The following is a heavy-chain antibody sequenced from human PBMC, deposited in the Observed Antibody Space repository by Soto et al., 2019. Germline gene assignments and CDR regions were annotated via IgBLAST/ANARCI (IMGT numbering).Heavy chain of an antibody. CDR3: TRGGDIVVVPAATNYYYYYYMDV. Sequence: EVQLVESGGGLVQPGGSLKLSCAASGFTFSGSAMHWVRQASGKGLEWVGRIRSKANSYATAYAASVKGRFTISRDDSKNKAYLQMTSLKTEDTAVYYCTRGGDIVVVPAATNYYYYYYMDVWGKGTTVTVSS. V-gene: IGHV3-73*01. J-gene: IGHJ6*03. CDR1: GFTFSGSA. CDR2: IRSKANSYAT. D-gene: IGHD2-2*01.